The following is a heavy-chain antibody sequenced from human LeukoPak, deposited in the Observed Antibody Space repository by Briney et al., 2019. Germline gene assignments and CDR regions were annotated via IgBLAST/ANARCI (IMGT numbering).Heavy chain of an antibody. CDR1: GGSISNYY. V-gene: IGHV4-59*08. CDR3: ARHGSGYDLFFDY. D-gene: IGHD5-12*01. CDR2: IYYSGST. J-gene: IGHJ4*02. Sequence: PSETLSLTCTVSGGSISNYYWSWIRQPPGKGLEWSGYIYYSGSTNYNPSLKSRVTISVDTSKNQFSLKVRSVTAADTAVYFCARHGSGYDLFFDYWGQGTLVTVSS.